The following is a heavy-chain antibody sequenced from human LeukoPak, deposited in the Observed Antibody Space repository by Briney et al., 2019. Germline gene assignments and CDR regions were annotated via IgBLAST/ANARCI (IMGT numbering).Heavy chain of an antibody. V-gene: IGHV3-23*01. D-gene: IGHD1-26*01. CDR2: ISGSGDST. Sequence: GGSLRLSCAASGFTFSSYAMSWVRQAPGKGLEWVSTISGSGDSTYYADSVKGRFTISRDNSKNTLNLQMNSLRAEDTAVYYCATSGGSYWSWGQGTLVTVSS. CDR1: GFTFSSYA. CDR3: ATSGGSYWS. J-gene: IGHJ5*02.